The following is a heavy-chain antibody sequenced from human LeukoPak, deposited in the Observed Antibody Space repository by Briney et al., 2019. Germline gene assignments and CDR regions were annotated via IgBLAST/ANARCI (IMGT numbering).Heavy chain of an antibody. V-gene: IGHV1-8*03. Sequence: ASVKVSCKASGYTFTSYDINWVRQATGQGLEWMGWMNPNSGNTGYAQKFQGRVTITRNTSISTAYMELSSLSSEDTAVYYCARAGYSGSHDAFDIWGQGTMVTVSS. CDR1: GYTFTSYD. J-gene: IGHJ3*02. CDR2: MNPNSGNT. D-gene: IGHD1-26*01. CDR3: ARAGYSGSHDAFDI.